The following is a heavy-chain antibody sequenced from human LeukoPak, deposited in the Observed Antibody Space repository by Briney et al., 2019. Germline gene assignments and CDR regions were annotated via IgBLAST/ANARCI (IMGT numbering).Heavy chain of an antibody. D-gene: IGHD3-9*01. J-gene: IGHJ4*02. CDR1: GFTFSSCA. CDR3: AKDRSAFDWLLANY. Sequence: PGGSLRLSCAASGFTFSSCAMSWVRQAPGKGLEWVSAISSSGGSTYYADSVKGRFTISRDNSKNTLYLQMNSLRAEDTAVYYCAKDRSAFDWLLANYWGQGTLVTVSS. V-gene: IGHV3-23*01. CDR2: ISSSGGST.